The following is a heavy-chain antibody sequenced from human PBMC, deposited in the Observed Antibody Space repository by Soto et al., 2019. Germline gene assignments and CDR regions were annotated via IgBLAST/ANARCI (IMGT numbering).Heavy chain of an antibody. Sequence: QITLNESGPTQVKPRQTLTLTCTFSGFSLTTSGVGVGWIRQSPGKCPEWLALIYWDDDKRYSPSLKSRLTITKDTSKNQVVLTMADLDPADTATYYCSHRVLRTVFGLVTTNAIYFDFWGQGTPVAVSS. CDR3: SHRVLRTVFGLVTTNAIYFDF. V-gene: IGHV2-5*02. J-gene: IGHJ4*01. CDR2: IYWDDDK. D-gene: IGHD3-3*01. CDR1: GFSLTTSGVG.